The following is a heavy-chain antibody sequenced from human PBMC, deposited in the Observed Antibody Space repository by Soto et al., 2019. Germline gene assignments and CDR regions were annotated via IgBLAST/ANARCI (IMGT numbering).Heavy chain of an antibody. CDR2: IWYDGSNK. CDR3: ARDMHIVVVTARIMDV. D-gene: IGHD2-21*02. J-gene: IGHJ6*02. CDR1: GFTFSSYG. V-gene: IGHV3-33*01. Sequence: GGSLRLSCAASGFTFSSYGMHWVRQAPGKGLEWVAVIWYDGSNKYYADSVKGRFTISRDNSKNTLYLQMNSLRAEDTAVYYCARDMHIVVVTARIMDVWGQGTTVTVSS.